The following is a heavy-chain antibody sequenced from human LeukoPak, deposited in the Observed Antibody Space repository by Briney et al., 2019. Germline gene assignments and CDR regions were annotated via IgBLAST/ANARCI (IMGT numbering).Heavy chain of an antibody. D-gene: IGHD3-22*01. J-gene: IGHJ4*02. Sequence: SETLSLTCTVSGGSISSSSYYWGWIRQPPGKGLEWIGSIYYSGSTYYNPSLKSRVTISVDTSKNQFSLKLSSVTAADTAMYYCARGAPGITMIVVVLKYYFDYWGQGTLVTVSS. V-gene: IGHV4-39*07. CDR1: GGSISSSSYY. CDR2: IYYSGST. CDR3: ARGAPGITMIVVVLKYYFDY.